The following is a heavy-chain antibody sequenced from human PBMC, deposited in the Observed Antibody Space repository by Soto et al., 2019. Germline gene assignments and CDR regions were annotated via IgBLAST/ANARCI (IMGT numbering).Heavy chain of an antibody. Sequence: ASVKVSCKASGYTFTSYGISWVRQAAGQGLERMGWVSAYNGNTNYAQKLQGRVTMTTDTSTSTAYMELRSLRSDDTDVYYCARDYLSGKWNYVVWFDPWGQGTLVTVSS. CDR1: GYTFTSYG. J-gene: IGHJ5*02. CDR2: VSAYNGNT. CDR3: ARDYLSGKWNYVVWFDP. D-gene: IGHD1-7*01. V-gene: IGHV1-18*01.